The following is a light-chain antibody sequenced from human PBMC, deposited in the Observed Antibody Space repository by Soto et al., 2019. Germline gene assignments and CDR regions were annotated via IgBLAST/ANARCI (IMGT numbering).Light chain of an antibody. V-gene: IGKV1-5*01. CDR3: QQYETFSGT. CDR1: QSVSHW. CDR2: DAS. Sequence: DIQLTQCPSTLSASVGDTVTVTCRSSQSVSHWLAWYQQKPGGAPKLLIYDASALPRGVPSMFSGSGSGTKFTLTIASLQPDDFATYYCQQYETFSGTFGPGTKVDIK. J-gene: IGKJ1*01.